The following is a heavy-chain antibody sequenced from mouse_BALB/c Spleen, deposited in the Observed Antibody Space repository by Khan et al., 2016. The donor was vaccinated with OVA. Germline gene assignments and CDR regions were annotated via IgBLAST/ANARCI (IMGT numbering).Heavy chain of an antibody. J-gene: IGHJ3*01. Sequence: EVQLQESGPGLVKPSQSLSLTCSVTGYSITSGYYWNWIRQFPGNKLEWMGYKVYDGSNNYNPSLKNRISITRDTSKNQFFLQLNSVTTEDTATYYCASGGRWFAHWSHGTLVTVSA. CDR3: ASGGRWFAH. CDR1: GYSITSGYY. CDR2: KVYDGSN. D-gene: IGHD3-3*01. V-gene: IGHV3-6*02.